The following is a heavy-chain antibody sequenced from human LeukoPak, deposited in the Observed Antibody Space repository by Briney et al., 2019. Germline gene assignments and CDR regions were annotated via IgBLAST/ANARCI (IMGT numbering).Heavy chain of an antibody. D-gene: IGHD2-2*01. V-gene: IGHV3-20*04. CDR3: ASEGYCSSTSCAYGMDV. J-gene: IGHJ6*02. CDR1: GFTFDDYG. Sequence: GGSLRLSCAASGFTFDDYGMSWVRQVPGKGLEWVSGINCNGGSTGYVDSVKGRFTISRDNAKNSLYLQMNSLRAEDTAFYYCASEGYCSSTSCAYGMDVWGQGTTVTVSS. CDR2: INCNGGST.